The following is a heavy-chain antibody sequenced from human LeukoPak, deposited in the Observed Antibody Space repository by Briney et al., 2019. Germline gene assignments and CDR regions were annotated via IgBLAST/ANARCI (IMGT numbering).Heavy chain of an antibody. CDR1: GGSFSGYY. CDR3: ARDSGTTGEVKFDP. CDR2: INHSGST. V-gene: IGHV4-34*01. D-gene: IGHD3-10*01. J-gene: IGHJ5*02. Sequence: SETLSLTCAVYGGSFSGYYWSWIRQPPGKGLEWIGEINHSGSTNYNPPLKSRVTISVDTSKNQLSLRVRSVTAADTGVYYCARDSGTTGEVKFDPWGQGTLVTVSS.